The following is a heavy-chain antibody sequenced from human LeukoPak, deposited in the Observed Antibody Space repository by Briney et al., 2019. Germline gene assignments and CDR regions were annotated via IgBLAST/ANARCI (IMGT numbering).Heavy chain of an antibody. CDR2: ISYDGSKK. CDR1: GFTFSNYG. CDR3: AKDRGCSSTSCYGDYYGMDV. D-gene: IGHD2-2*01. Sequence: GGSLRLSCADSGFTFSNYGMHRVRRAPGKGLEWVAVISYDGSKKFYADSGKGRFTISRDNSKNTLYLQMNSLRAEDTAVYYCAKDRGCSSTSCYGDYYGMDVWGQGATVTVSS. V-gene: IGHV3-30*18. J-gene: IGHJ6*02.